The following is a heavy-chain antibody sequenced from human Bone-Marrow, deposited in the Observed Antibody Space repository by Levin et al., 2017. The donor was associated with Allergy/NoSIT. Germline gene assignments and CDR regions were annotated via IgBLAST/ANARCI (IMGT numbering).Heavy chain of an antibody. CDR3: ARANLGADY. D-gene: IGHD7-27*01. CDR2: ISSSSSTI. J-gene: IGHJ4*02. CDR1: GFTFSSYS. Sequence: PGGSLRLSCAASGFTFSSYSMNWVRQAPGKGLEWVSYISSSSSTIYYADSVKGRFTISRDNAKNSLYLQMNSLRAEDTAVYYCARANLGADYWGQGTLVTVSS. V-gene: IGHV3-48*01.